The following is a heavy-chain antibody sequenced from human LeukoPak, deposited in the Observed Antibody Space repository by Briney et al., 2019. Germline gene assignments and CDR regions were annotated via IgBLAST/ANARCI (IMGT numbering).Heavy chain of an antibody. D-gene: IGHD2-2*01. CDR2: IKNKTNGGTT. V-gene: IGHV3-15*01. CDR3: ARGFCSSTSCYQGPFDF. Sequence: GGSLRLSCAASGFIFSSAWMTWVRQAPGKGLEWVGHIKNKTNGGTTDYAAPEKGRFIISRDDSKNTLYLQMNSLRTEDTAVYYCARGFCSSTSCYQGPFDFWGQGTLVTVSS. J-gene: IGHJ4*02. CDR1: GFIFSSAW.